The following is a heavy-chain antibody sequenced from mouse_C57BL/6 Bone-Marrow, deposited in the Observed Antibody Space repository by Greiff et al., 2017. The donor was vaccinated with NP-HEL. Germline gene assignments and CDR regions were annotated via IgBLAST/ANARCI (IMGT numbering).Heavy chain of an antibody. CDR3: ARDRTITTVVPLYFDY. CDR1: GYSITSGYY. D-gene: IGHD1-1*01. Sequence: DVQLQESGPGLVKPSQSLSLTCSVTGYSITSGYYWNWIRQFPGNKLEWMGYISYDGSNNYNPSLKNRISITRDTSKNQFFLKLNSVTTEDTATYYCARDRTITTVVPLYFDYWGQGTTLTVSS. CDR2: ISYDGSN. J-gene: IGHJ2*01. V-gene: IGHV3-6*01.